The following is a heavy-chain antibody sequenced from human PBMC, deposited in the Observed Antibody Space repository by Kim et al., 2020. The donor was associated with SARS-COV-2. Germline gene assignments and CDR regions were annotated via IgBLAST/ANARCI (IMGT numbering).Heavy chain of an antibody. Sequence: SVKVSCKASGGTFSSYTISWVRQAPGQGLEWMGRIIPILGIANYAQKFQGRVTITADKSTSTAYMELSSLRSEDTAVYYCARGGEYSSPTDEGVAEYYFDYWGQGTLVTVSS. CDR2: IIPILGIA. D-gene: IGHD6-6*01. CDR1: GGTFSSYT. J-gene: IGHJ4*02. CDR3: ARGGEYSSPTDEGVAEYYFDY. V-gene: IGHV1-69*02.